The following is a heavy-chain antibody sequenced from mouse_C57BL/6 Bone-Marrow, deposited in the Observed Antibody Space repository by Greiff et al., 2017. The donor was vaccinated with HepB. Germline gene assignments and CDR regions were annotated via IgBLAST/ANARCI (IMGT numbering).Heavy chain of an antibody. CDR2: IYPRSGNT. Sequence: SGAELARPGASVKLSCKASGYTFTSYGISWVKQRTGQGLEWIGEIYPRSGNTYYNEKFKGKATLTADKSSSTAYMELRSLTSEDSAVYFCARGYYYGPNYAMYYWGQGTSVTVAS. CDR1: GYTFTSYG. V-gene: IGHV1-81*01. J-gene: IGHJ4*01. D-gene: IGHD1-1*01. CDR3: ARGYYYGPNYAMYY.